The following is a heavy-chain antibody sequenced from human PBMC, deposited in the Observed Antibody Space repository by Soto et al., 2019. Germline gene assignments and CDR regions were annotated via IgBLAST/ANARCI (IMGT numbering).Heavy chain of an antibody. V-gene: IGHV3-74*01. Sequence: EVQLVDSGGGLVQPGGSLRLSCAGSGCTLSNYWMHWVRQAPGKGLEWVSRIDHDGPTDYADSVRGRFTISRDNAENTLYLQMNSLRPEDTAVYYCVRDSHGDYWGQGTLVTVSS. CDR1: GCTLSNYW. CDR2: IDHDGPT. J-gene: IGHJ4*02. CDR3: VRDSHGDY.